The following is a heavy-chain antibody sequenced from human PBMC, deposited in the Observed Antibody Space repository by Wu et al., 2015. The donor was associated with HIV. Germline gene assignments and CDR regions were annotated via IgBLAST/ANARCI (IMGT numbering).Heavy chain of an antibody. D-gene: IGHD5-24*01. CDR2: MDPKSGSA. J-gene: IGHJ1*01. CDR3: ARVGVLLTSAQLLEYFQH. CDR1: GYRFTSFN. V-gene: IGHV1-8*02. Sequence: QVQLVQSGTVVQKPGTSVRVSCKISGYRFTSFNINWIRQVHGRGLEWMGWMDPKSGSAAFGRNFQGRVSMTRNNSISTAYMDLSRVTSDDTAIYYCARVGVLLTSAQLLEYFQHWGQGTRXVVSS.